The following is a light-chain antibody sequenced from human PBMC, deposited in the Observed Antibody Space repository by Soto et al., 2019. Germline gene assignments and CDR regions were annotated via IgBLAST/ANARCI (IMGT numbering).Light chain of an antibody. CDR1: SSNIGSNY. CDR2: RNN. CDR3: AAWDDSLSDYGV. V-gene: IGLV1-47*01. J-gene: IGLJ3*02. Sequence: QSVLTQPPSASGTPGQRVTISCSGSSSNIGSNYVYWYQQLPGTAPKLLSYRNNQQPSGVPDRFSGSKSGTTASLAISGLRSEFEGDYYCAAWDDSLSDYGVCVGGTKLPVL.